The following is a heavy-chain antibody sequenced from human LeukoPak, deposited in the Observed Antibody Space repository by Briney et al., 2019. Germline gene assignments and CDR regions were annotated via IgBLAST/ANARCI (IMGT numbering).Heavy chain of an antibody. CDR3: ARGYYDSSGYYPHAYFDY. Sequence: GGSLRLSCAASGFTFSSYEMNWVRQAPRKGLEWVANIKQDGSEKYYVDSVKGRFTISRDNAKNSLYLQMNSLRAEDTAVYYCARGYYDSSGYYPHAYFDYWGQGTLVTVSS. V-gene: IGHV3-7*01. CDR2: IKQDGSEK. J-gene: IGHJ4*02. CDR1: GFTFSSYE. D-gene: IGHD3-22*01.